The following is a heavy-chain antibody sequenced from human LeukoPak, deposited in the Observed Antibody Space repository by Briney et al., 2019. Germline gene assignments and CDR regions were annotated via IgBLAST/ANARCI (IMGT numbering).Heavy chain of an antibody. Sequence: GGSLRLSCAASGITFSSYGMSWVRQAPGKGLEWVSAISTTGGTTYYADSVKGRFTISRDNSKNTLYLQMNSLRAEDTAVYYCAKRLFDYWGQGTLVTVSS. CDR3: AKRLFDY. CDR1: GITFSSYG. CDR2: ISTTGGTT. V-gene: IGHV3-23*01. J-gene: IGHJ4*02.